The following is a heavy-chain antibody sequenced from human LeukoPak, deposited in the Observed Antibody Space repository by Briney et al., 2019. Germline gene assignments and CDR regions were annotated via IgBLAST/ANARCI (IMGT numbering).Heavy chain of an antibody. D-gene: IGHD2-2*02. CDR1: GGSISSSSYY. J-gene: IGHJ4*02. Sequence: SETLSLTCTVSGGSISSSSYYWGWIRQPPGKGLEWIGEINHSGSTNYNPSLKSRVTISVDTSKNQFSLKLSSVTAADTAVYYCARRYCSSTSCFTTFYYFDYWGQGTLVTVSS. V-gene: IGHV4-39*07. CDR3: ARRYCSSTSCFTTFYYFDY. CDR2: INHSGST.